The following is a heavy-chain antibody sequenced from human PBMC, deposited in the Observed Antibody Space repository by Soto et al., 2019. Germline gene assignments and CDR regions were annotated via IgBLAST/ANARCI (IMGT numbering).Heavy chain of an antibody. V-gene: IGHV3-23*01. J-gene: IGHJ3*01. CDR1: GFTFSSYA. Sequence: EVQLLESGGGLVQPGGSLRLSCAASGFTFSSYAMTWVRQPPGEGLEWFSSISGSSFKTYYADSVRGRFTISRDNSKNTLYLQMNSLRADDTAVYYCVKALQQWLGHGFDVWGQGTMVTVSS. CDR2: ISGSSFKT. D-gene: IGHD6-19*01. CDR3: VKALQQWLGHGFDV.